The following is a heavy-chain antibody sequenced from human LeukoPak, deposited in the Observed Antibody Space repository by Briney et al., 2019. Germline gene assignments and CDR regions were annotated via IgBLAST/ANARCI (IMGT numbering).Heavy chain of an antibody. J-gene: IGHJ6*02. Sequence: PSETLSLTCTVSGGSISSSSYYWGWIRQPPGKGLEWIGSIYYSGSTYYNPSLKSRVTISVDTSKNQFSLKLSSVTAADTAVYYCARDSQPQYYMEFRPLYYYGMDVWGQGTTVTVSS. V-gene: IGHV4-39*07. D-gene: IGHD2/OR15-2a*01. CDR2: IYYSGST. CDR3: ARDSQPQYYMEFRPLYYYGMDV. CDR1: GGSISSSSYY.